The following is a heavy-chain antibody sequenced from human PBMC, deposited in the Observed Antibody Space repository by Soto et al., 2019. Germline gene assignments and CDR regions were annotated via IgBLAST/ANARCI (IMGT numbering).Heavy chain of an antibody. CDR1: GYTFSDYY. Sequence: PGGSLRLSCAASGYTFSDYYMSWIRQAPGKGLELFSYIDTSGTKIYYADSVKGRFTITRDNAKNSLYLEMNSLRDEDTAVYYCASHYDMWSGYLSPVDYWGQGTLVTVSS. CDR2: IDTSGTKI. V-gene: IGHV3-11*01. J-gene: IGHJ4*02. D-gene: IGHD3-3*01. CDR3: ASHYDMWSGYLSPVDY.